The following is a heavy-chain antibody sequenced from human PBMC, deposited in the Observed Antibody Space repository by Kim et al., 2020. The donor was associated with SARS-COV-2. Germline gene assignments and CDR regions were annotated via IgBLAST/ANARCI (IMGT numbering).Heavy chain of an antibody. CDR2: ISSSGSTI. CDR1: GFTFSSYE. J-gene: IGHJ4*02. D-gene: IGHD1-26*01. Sequence: GGSLRLSCAASGFTFSSYEMNWVRQAPGKGLEWVSYISSSGSTIYYADSVKGRFTISRDNAKNSLYLQMNSLRAEDTAVYYCARVVKEWEQGLDYFDYWGQGTLVTVSS. CDR3: ARVVKEWEQGLDYFDY. V-gene: IGHV3-48*03.